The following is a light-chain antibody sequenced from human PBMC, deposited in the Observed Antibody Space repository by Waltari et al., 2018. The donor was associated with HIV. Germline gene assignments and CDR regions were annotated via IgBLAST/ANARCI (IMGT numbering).Light chain of an antibody. Sequence: SCRASQTISTSYLAGYQQKRGQAPRLLISGVSSRATGIPDRFSGSVSGTDFTLTISRLGPEDSAVYFCQQYGNSWTFGQGTKVEIK. J-gene: IGKJ1*01. CDR1: QTISTSY. CDR3: QQYGNSWT. CDR2: GVS. V-gene: IGKV3-20*01.